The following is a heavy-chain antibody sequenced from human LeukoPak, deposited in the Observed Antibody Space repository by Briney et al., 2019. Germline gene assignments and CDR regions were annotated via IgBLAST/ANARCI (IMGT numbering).Heavy chain of an antibody. Sequence: GGSLRLSSAASGITFGNNWMHWVRQGPGKGLVWISRINSDGGGAIYADSVKGRFTVSRDNAENTLYLQMNSMRAEDTAVYYCARDVPNNWFDTWGQGSLVTVSS. CDR1: GITFGNNW. CDR3: ARDVPNNWFDT. V-gene: IGHV3-74*01. CDR2: INSDGGGA. J-gene: IGHJ5*02.